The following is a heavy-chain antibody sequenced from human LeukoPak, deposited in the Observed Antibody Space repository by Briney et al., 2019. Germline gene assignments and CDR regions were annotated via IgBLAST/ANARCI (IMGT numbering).Heavy chain of an antibody. CDR2: IRNDENKY. CDR1: GFTFSTSG. Sequence: GGSLRLSCVASGFTFSTSGMHWVRQSPGKGLDWVAFIRNDENKYNYAESVKGRFTISRDNSKNTLYLQMDSLSAEDTAVYYCVKVDTWGQGILVTVSS. D-gene: IGHD5-18*01. J-gene: IGHJ4*02. V-gene: IGHV3-30*02. CDR3: VKVDT.